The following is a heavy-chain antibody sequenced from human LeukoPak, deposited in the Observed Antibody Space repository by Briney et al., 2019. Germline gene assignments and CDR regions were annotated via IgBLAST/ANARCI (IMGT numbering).Heavy chain of an antibody. CDR2: IYYSGST. V-gene: IGHV4-39*07. D-gene: IGHD2-15*01. Sequence: PSETLSLTCTVSGGSISSSSYYWGWIRQPPGKGLEWIGSIYYSGSTYYNPSLKSRVTISVDTSKNQFSLKLSSVTAADTAVYYCARDGILPLNWFDPWGQGTLVTVSS. J-gene: IGHJ5*02. CDR3: ARDGILPLNWFDP. CDR1: GGSISSSSYY.